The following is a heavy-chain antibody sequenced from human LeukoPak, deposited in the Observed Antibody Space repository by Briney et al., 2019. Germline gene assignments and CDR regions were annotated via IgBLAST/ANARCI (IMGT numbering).Heavy chain of an antibody. CDR2: FDPEDGET. D-gene: IGHD2-15*01. CDR3: ATGARLGSGVLHAYFDY. J-gene: IGHJ4*02. Sequence: GASVKVSCKVSGYTLTELSMHWVRQAPGKGLEWMGGFDPEDGETIYAQKFQGRVTMTEDTSTDTACMELSSLRSEDTAVYYCATGARLGSGVLHAYFDYWGQGTLVTVSS. CDR1: GYTLTELS. V-gene: IGHV1-24*01.